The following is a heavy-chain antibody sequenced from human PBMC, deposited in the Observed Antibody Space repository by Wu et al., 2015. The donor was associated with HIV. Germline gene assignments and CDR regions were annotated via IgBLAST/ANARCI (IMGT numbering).Heavy chain of an antibody. CDR3: ARDKRRSSWLYYYGMDV. CDR1: GGTFSSYA. Sequence: QVQLVQSGAEVKKPGSSVKVSCKASGGTFSSYAISWVRQAPGQGLEWMGRIIPIFGTANYAQKFQGRVTITADESTSTAYMELSSLRSEDTAVYYCARDKRRSSWLYYYGMDVWGQGTTVTVSS. J-gene: IGHJ6*02. V-gene: IGHV1-69*13. CDR2: IIPIFGTA. D-gene: IGHD6-13*01.